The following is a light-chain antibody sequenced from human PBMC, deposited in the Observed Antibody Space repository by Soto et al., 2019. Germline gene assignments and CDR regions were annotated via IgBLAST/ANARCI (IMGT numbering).Light chain of an antibody. CDR3: AAWDDSLSGVV. CDR2: RNN. Sequence: QSVLTQPPSASGTPGQRVTISCSGSSSNIGSNYEYWYQQLPGTAPKLLIYRNNQRPSGVPARFSGSNSGTSASLAISGLRSEDGADYYCAAWDDSLSGVVFGGGTKLTVL. J-gene: IGLJ2*01. CDR1: SSNIGSNY. V-gene: IGLV1-47*01.